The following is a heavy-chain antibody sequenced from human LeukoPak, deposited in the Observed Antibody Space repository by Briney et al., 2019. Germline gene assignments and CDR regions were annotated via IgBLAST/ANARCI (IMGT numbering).Heavy chain of an antibody. CDR3: ARDCSGGSCYYYYGMDV. V-gene: IGHV1-18*01. CDR1: GYTFTSYG. Sequence: ASVKVSCKASGYTFTSYGNSWVRQAPGQGLEWMGWISAYNGNTNYAQKLQGRVTMTTDTSTSTAYMELRSLRSDDTAVYYCARDCSGGSCYYYYGMDVWGQGTTVTVSS. CDR2: ISAYNGNT. J-gene: IGHJ6*02. D-gene: IGHD2-15*01.